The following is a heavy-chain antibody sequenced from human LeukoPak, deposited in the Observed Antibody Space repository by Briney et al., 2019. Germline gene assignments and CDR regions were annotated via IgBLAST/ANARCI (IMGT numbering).Heavy chain of an antibody. CDR2: IYYSGST. J-gene: IGHJ4*02. CDR3: ARGESSGWSLFDY. D-gene: IGHD6-19*01. CDR1: GGSISSYY. Sequence: TSETLSLTCTVSGGSISSYYWSWIRQPPGKGLEWIGYIYYSGSTNYNPSLKSRVTISVDTSKNQFSLKLSSVTAADTAVYYCARGESSGWSLFDYWGQGTLVTVSS. V-gene: IGHV4-59*01.